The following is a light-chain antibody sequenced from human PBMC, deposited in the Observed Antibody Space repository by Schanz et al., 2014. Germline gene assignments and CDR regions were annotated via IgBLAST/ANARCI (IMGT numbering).Light chain of an antibody. CDR2: EGS. J-gene: IGLJ3*02. V-gene: IGLV2-23*03. CDR3: CSYAGSSTFEV. Sequence: QSALIQPPSVSGSPGQSVTISCTGTSSDVGGYNLVSWYQQHPGKAPKLMIYEGSKRPSGVSHRFSGSKSGSTASLRISELQAEDESKYSCCSYAGSSTFEVFGGGTKLTV. CDR1: SSDVGGYNL.